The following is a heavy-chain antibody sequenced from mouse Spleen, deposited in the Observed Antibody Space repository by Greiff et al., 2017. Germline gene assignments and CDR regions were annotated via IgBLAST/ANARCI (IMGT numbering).Heavy chain of an antibody. V-gene: IGHV1-59*01. CDR1: GYTFTSYW. Sequence: QVQLQQPGAELVRPGTSVKLSCKASGYTFTSYWMHWVKQRPGQGLEWIGVIDPSDSYTNYNQKFKGKATLTVDTSSSTAYMQLSSLTSEDSAVYYCARSGTTVVAPFDYWGQGTTLTVSS. D-gene: IGHD1-1*01. J-gene: IGHJ2*01. CDR3: ARSGTTVVAPFDY. CDR2: IDPSDSYT.